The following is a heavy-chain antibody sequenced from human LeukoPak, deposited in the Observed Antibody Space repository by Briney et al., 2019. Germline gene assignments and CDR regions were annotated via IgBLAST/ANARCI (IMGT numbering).Heavy chain of an antibody. V-gene: IGHV3-9*01. CDR3: AKDRSGWDKTFDY. Sequence: SLRLSCAASGFTFDDYAMHWVRQAPGNGLEWVSGISWNSGSIGYADSVKGRFTISRENAKNSLYLQMNSLRAEDTALYYCAKDRSGWDKTFDYWGQGTLVTVSS. J-gene: IGHJ4*02. CDR1: GFTFDDYA. D-gene: IGHD6-19*01. CDR2: ISWNSGSI.